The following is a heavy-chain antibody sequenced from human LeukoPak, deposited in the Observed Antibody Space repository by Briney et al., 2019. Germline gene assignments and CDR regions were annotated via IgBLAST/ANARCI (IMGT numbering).Heavy chain of an antibody. CDR2: ISYDETYK. CDR1: GFTFSSYG. CDR3: AKAIGSGHTIDFFDY. J-gene: IGHJ4*02. D-gene: IGHD3-3*01. Sequence: GRSLRLSCAASGFTFSSYGMHWVRQAPGKGLEWVAVISYDETYKYYADSVKGRFTISRDNSKNTLYLQMNGLRAEDTAVFYCAKAIGSGHTIDFFDYWGQGTLVTVSS. V-gene: IGHV3-30*18.